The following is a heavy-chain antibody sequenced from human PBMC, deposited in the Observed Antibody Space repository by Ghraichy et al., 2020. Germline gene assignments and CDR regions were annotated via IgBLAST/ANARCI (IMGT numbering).Heavy chain of an antibody. CDR2: INIDGSST. CDR1: GFTFSNYW. Sequence: LSLTCAASGFTFSNYWMDWVRQAPGKGLVWVSRINIDGSSTTYADSVKGRFTISRDNAKNTLYLQMNSLRAEDTAVYYCAREATYCSHTNCHSYSDYWGQGTLVTDTS. CDR3: AREATYCSHTNCHSYSDY. V-gene: IGHV3-74*01. J-gene: IGHJ4*02. D-gene: IGHD2-21*02.